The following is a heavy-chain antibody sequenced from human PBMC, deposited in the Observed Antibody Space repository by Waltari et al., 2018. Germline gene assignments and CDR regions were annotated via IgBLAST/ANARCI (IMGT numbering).Heavy chain of an antibody. CDR1: GNTLTEFS. CDR2: YDPEDGET. V-gene: IGHV1-24*01. J-gene: IGHJ6*02. CDR3: ATRFRVINFNGMDV. D-gene: IGHD2-8*01. Sequence: QVQVMQSGAEVKKPGASVKVSCKVAGNTLTEFSGHWVRQAPEKGLEWMGGYDPEDGETIYAQNLRDRVTMTLDTSTYTTYMELRSLRSEDTAIYYCATRFRVINFNGMDVWGQGTTVIVSS.